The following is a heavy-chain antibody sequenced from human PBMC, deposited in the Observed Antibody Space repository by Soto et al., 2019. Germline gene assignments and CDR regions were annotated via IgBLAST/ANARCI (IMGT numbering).Heavy chain of an antibody. V-gene: IGHV2-5*01. Sequence: KSGPTLVNPTQTLTLTCTFSGFSLSTTGVAVGWIRQSPRRALEWLAVIFWNEYKTYSPSLESRLTITKDTSKNQVVLSMTNVDPVDTATYYCAHASVKLMVFGELFPYFRFWGQGTRVTVSS. CDR1: GFSLSTTGVA. CDR3: AHASVKLMVFGELFPYFRF. CDR2: IFWNEYK. D-gene: IGHD3-10*02. J-gene: IGHJ4*02.